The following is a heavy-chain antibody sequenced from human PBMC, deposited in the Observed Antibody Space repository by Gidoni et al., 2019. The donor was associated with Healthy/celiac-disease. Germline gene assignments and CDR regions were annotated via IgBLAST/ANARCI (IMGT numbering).Heavy chain of an antibody. Sequence: EVQLVGSGGGVVQPGGSLRLSCAASGFTFDDYAMHWVRQAPGKGLGWVSLISGEGGSTYYADSVKGRFTISRDNSKNSLYLQMNSLRTEDTALYYCAILEGDAFDIWGQGTMVTVSS. CDR3: AILEGDAFDI. J-gene: IGHJ3*02. CDR2: ISGEGGST. V-gene: IGHV3-43*02. D-gene: IGHD2-15*01. CDR1: GFTFDDYA.